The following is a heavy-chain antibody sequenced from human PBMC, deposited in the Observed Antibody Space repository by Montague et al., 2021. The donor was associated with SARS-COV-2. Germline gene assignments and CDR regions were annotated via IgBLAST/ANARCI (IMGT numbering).Heavy chain of an antibody. V-gene: IGHV4-59*08. J-gene: IGHJ3*02. CDR3: ARHRTSVDSFNI. D-gene: IGHD1-1*01. Sequence: SETLSLTCTVSGGSISSYYWSWIRQPPGKGLEWIGYIYYSGSTNYNPSLNSRVTISVDTSKNQFSLKVSSVTAADTAAYYCARHRTSVDSFNIWGQGTMVTVPS. CDR1: GGSISSYY. CDR2: IYYSGST.